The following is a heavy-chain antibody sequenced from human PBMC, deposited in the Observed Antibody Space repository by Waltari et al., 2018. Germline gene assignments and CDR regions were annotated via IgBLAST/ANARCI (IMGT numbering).Heavy chain of an antibody. V-gene: IGHV1-8*03. CDR3: ATTYGDYLIDAFDI. D-gene: IGHD4-17*01. Sequence: QVQLVQSGAEVKKPGASVKVSCKASGYTFTSYDINWVRQATGQGLEWMGWMNPNSGNTGYAQKIQGRVTITRNTSISTAYMELSSLRSEDTAVYYCATTYGDYLIDAFDIWGQGTMVTVSS. J-gene: IGHJ3*02. CDR2: MNPNSGNT. CDR1: GYTFTSYD.